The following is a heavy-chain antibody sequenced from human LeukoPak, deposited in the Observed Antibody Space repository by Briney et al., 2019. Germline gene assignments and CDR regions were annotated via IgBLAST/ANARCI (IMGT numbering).Heavy chain of an antibody. CDR2: ISPNSGGT. CDR1: GYTFTGYY. Sequence: GASVKVSCKASGYTFTGYYMHWVRQAPGQGLEWMGWISPNSGGTNYAQKFQGRVTMTRDTSISTAYMELSRLRSDDTAVYYCARGILYYDSSGYLRYWGQGTLVTVSS. D-gene: IGHD3-22*01. V-gene: IGHV1-2*02. J-gene: IGHJ4*02. CDR3: ARGILYYDSSGYLRY.